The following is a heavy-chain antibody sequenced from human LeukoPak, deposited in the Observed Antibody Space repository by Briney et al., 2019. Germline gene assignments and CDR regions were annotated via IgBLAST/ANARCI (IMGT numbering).Heavy chain of an antibody. CDR3: VFPYWQDLDH. Sequence: GGSLRLSCAASGFTFRSHSMQWVRQAPGKGLEWVSHISSSGSTIYYADSVKGRFTISRDNAKESLYLQMSSLRDEDTAVYYCVFPYWQDLDHWGQGTLVTVSS. D-gene: IGHD2-15*01. CDR2: ISSSGSTI. CDR1: GFTFRSHS. V-gene: IGHV3-48*02. J-gene: IGHJ4*02.